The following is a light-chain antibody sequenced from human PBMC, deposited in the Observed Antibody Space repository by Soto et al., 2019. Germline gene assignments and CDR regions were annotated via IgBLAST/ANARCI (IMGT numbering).Light chain of an antibody. Sequence: QSVLTQPASVSGSPGQSITISCTGSSSDIGAYNYVSWFQQYPGKAPKLIISEVSNRPSGVSNRFSGSKSGTAASLTIYGLQTEDEADYFCFSFTTDWTHVFGTGTKVTVL. J-gene: IGLJ1*01. CDR2: EVS. V-gene: IGLV2-14*01. CDR1: SSDIGAYNY. CDR3: FSFTTDWTHV.